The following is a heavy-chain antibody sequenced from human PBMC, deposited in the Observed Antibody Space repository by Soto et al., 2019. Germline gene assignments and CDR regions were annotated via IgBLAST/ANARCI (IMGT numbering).Heavy chain of an antibody. CDR3: ARQDRVVAEGRWFDP. V-gene: IGHV4-38-2*02. CDR1: GYSISSGYH. D-gene: IGHD2-15*01. CDR2: VHYSGNT. Sequence: PSDLSLTCTVSGYSISSGYHWAWIRQPPGKGLEWLGSVHYSGNTYYNPSLKSRLTISVDKSKNQFSLNLSSVTAADTAVYYCARQDRVVAEGRWFDPWGQGTLVTVSS. J-gene: IGHJ5*02.